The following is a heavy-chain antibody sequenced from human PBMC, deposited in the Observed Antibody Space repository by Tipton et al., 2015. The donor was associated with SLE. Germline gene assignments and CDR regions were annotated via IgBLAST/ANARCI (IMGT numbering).Heavy chain of an antibody. CDR2: IYYSGST. D-gene: IGHD6-6*01. Sequence: TLSLTCAVYGGSFSGYYWSWIRQPPGKGLEWIGYIYYSGSTNYNPSLKSRVTISVDTSKNQFSLKLSSVTAADTAVYYCARGEGSSSAEYFQHWGQGTLVTVSS. J-gene: IGHJ1*01. CDR3: ARGEGSSSAEYFQH. V-gene: IGHV4-59*12. CDR1: GGSFSGYY.